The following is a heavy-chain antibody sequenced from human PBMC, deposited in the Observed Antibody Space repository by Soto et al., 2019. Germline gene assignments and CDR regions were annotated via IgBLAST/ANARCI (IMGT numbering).Heavy chain of an antibody. CDR1: GGSISSYY. J-gene: IGHJ4*02. V-gene: IGHV4-59*08. CDR2: IYYSGST. D-gene: IGHD4-17*01. CDR3: ARRTTVTTSGFDY. Sequence: PSETLSLTCTVSGGSISSYYWSWIRQPPGKGLEWIGYIYYSGSTNYNPSLKSRVTISVDTSKNQFSLKLSSVTAADTAVYYCARRTTVTTSGFDYWGQGTLVTSPQ.